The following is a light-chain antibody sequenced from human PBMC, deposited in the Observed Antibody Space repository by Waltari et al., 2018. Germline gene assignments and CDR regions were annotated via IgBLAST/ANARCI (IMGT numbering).Light chain of an antibody. V-gene: IGLV2-11*01. Sequence: QSALTQPRSVSGSPGQSVTISCTGTSSDVGGYNYVSWYQQHPGKAPKLLIYDVSKWPSGVPDRFSASKSGNTASLTISGLQAEDEADYYCCSYAGSYTWVFGGGATLTVL. J-gene: IGLJ3*02. CDR1: SSDVGGYNY. CDR2: DVS. CDR3: CSYAGSYTWV.